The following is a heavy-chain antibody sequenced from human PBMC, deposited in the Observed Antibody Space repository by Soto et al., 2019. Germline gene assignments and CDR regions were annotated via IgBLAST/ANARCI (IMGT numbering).Heavy chain of an antibody. CDR3: ARDQWFGELWYYYGMDV. D-gene: IGHD3-10*01. CDR2: ISYDGSNK. Sequence: GGSLRLSCAASGFTFSSYAMHWVRQAPGKGLEWVAVISYDGSNKYYADSVKGRFTISRDNSKNTLYLQMNSLRAEDTAVYYCARDQWFGELWYYYGMDVWGQGTTVTVSS. J-gene: IGHJ6*02. CDR1: GFTFSSYA. V-gene: IGHV3-30-3*01.